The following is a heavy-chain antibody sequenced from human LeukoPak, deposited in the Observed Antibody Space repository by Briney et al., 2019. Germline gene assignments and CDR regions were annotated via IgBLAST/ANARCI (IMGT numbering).Heavy chain of an antibody. CDR2: LSSSRSYI. CDR1: GFSFSDYS. D-gene: IGHD7-27*01. CDR3: ASRKLGNDY. Sequence: GGSLRLSCAASGFSFSDYSMIWVRQAPGKGLEWVSSLSSSRSYIYYADSVKGRFTISRDNAKNSLYLEMNSLRAGDTAVYYCASRKLGNDYWGQGTLVTVSS. V-gene: IGHV3-21*01. J-gene: IGHJ4*02.